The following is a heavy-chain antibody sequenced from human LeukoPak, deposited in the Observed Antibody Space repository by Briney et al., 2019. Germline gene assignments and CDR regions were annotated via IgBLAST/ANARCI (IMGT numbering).Heavy chain of an antibody. V-gene: IGHV3-21*01. J-gene: IGHJ4*02. CDR2: ISSSSSYI. D-gene: IGHD3-3*01. CDR1: GFTFSSYS. Sequence: GGSLRLSCAASGFTFSSYSMNWVRQAPGKGLEWVSSISSSSSYIYYADSVKGRFTISRDNAKNSLYLQMNSLRAEDTAVYYCAREAKTTYYDFWSRYSSPYYFDYWGQGTLVTLSS. CDR3: AREAKTTYYDFWSRYSSPYYFDY.